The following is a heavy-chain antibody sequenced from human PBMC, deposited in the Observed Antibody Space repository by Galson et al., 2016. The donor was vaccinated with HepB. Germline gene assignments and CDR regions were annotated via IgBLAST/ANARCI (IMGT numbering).Heavy chain of an antibody. V-gene: IGHV3-74*01. D-gene: IGHD3-16*01. CDR2: IMKEGSML. J-gene: IGHJ4*02. CDR3: ARDGGNHNFDY. Sequence: SLRLSCAASGFTFSTFPMTWVRQAPGKGLVWVSRIMKEGSMLSYADSVKGRFTISRDNAKNTVYLQMNSLRAEDTAIYYCARDGGNHNFDYWGQGTLVTVSS. CDR1: GFTFSTFP.